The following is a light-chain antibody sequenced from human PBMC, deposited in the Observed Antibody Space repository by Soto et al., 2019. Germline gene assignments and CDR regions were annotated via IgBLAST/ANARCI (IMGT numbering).Light chain of an antibody. CDR1: QSISTY. CDR2: SAS. Sequence: DIQMTQSPSSLSASVGDRVTISCRASQSISTYLNWYQQKPGKAPKLLIYSASGVQSGVPSRFSGSGSGTEFTLTISSLQPEDFATYYCQQSYSPSITFGQGTRLEIK. V-gene: IGKV1-39*01. J-gene: IGKJ5*01. CDR3: QQSYSPSIT.